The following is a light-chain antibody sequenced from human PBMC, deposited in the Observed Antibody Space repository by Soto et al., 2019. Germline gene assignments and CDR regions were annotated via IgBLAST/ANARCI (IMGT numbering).Light chain of an antibody. J-gene: IGLJ3*02. CDR1: SSDVGGYNY. CDR3: NSYTTSSLWV. Sequence: QSALTQPASVSGSPGQSITISCTGTSSDVGGYNYVSWYQQHPGKAPKLMIYEVNNRPSGVSNRFSGSKSGNTASRTISGLQAEDEADYYCNSYTTSSLWVFGGGTRLTVL. CDR2: EVN. V-gene: IGLV2-14*01.